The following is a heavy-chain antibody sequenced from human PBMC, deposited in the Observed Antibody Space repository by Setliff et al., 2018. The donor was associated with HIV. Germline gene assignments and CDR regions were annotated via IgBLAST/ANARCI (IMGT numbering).Heavy chain of an antibody. V-gene: IGHV3-48*03. CDR1: GFAFGSYD. CDR3: ARARLRNYYYYMDV. Sequence: GESLKISCAASGFAFGSYDMNWVRQAPGKGLEWVSYISGSGSIIYYADSVKGRFTISRDNAEYSLHLQMNSLRAEDTAVYYCARARLRNYYYYMDVWAKGTTVTVS. J-gene: IGHJ6*03. D-gene: IGHD5-12*01. CDR2: ISGSGSII.